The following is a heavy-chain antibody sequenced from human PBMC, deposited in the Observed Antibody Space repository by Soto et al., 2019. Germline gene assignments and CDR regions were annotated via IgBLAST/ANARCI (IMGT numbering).Heavy chain of an antibody. J-gene: IGHJ3*02. Sequence: SHTLSLTCAISGGSVFSSTAAWNWIRQSPSRGLEWLGRTYYRSKWYNDYAVSVKSRITINPDTSKHQFSLQLSSVTPEDTAVYYCATDRSGRGGVNALDIWRHGTMVTVSS. V-gene: IGHV6-1*01. CDR1: GGSVFSSTAA. CDR2: TYYRSKWYN. CDR3: ATDRSGRGGVNALDI. D-gene: IGHD2-15*01.